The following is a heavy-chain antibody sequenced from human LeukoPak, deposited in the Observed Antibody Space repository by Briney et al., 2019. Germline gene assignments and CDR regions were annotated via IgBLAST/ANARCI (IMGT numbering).Heavy chain of an antibody. V-gene: IGHV3-20*04. CDR2: INWNGGNT. CDR1: GFTFDDYG. Sequence: GGSLRLSCAACGFTFDDYGMSWVRQAPGKGLEWVSGINWNGGNTGYADPVKGRFTISRDNAKNSLYLQMNSLRADDTALYYGARAYSGYENYYYYYYMDVWGKGTTVTVSS. CDR3: ARAYSGYENYYYYYYMDV. J-gene: IGHJ6*03. D-gene: IGHD5-12*01.